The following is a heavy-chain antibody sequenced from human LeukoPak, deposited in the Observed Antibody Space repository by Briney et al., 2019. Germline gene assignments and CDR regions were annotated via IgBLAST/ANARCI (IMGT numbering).Heavy chain of an antibody. D-gene: IGHD6-19*01. CDR3: ARDGQWLVPNYYMDV. V-gene: IGHV1-2*02. CDR2: VNPNSGGT. Sequence: ASVKVSCKASGYTYSGYYMHWVRQAPGQGLEWMGWVNPNSGGTNYAPKFQGRVTMTRDTSISTVYMELSRLRSDDTAVYYCARDGQWLVPNYYMDVWGKGTTVTISS. J-gene: IGHJ6*03. CDR1: GYTYSGYY.